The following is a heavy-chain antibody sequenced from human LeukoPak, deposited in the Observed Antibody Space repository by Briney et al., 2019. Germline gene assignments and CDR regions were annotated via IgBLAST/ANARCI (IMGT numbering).Heavy chain of an antibody. CDR1: GGSFSGYY. J-gene: IGHJ6*03. V-gene: IGHV4-34*01. D-gene: IGHD1-7*01. CDR3: ATTGTTQANYYYYYMDV. Sequence: SETLSLTCAVYGGSFSGYYWSWIRQPPGKGLEWIGEINHSGGTNYNPSLKSRVTISVDTSKNQFSLKLSSVTAADTAVYYCATTGTTQANYYYYYMDVWGKGTTVTVSS. CDR2: INHSGGT.